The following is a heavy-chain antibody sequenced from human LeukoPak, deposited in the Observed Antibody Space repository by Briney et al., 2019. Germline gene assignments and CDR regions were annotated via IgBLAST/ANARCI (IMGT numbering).Heavy chain of an antibody. CDR3: ARADYGDYFYFDY. Sequence: GGSLRLSCAASGFTFDDYGISWVRQAPGKGLERVSGINWNGGSTGYADSVKGRFTISRDNAKNSLYLQMNSLRAEDTALYYCARADYGDYFYFDYWGQGTLVTVSS. V-gene: IGHV3-20*04. CDR1: GFTFDDYG. D-gene: IGHD4-17*01. CDR2: INWNGGST. J-gene: IGHJ4*02.